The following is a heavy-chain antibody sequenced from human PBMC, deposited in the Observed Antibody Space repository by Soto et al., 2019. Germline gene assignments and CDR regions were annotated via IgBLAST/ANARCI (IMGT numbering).Heavy chain of an antibody. CDR2: ISAYNGNT. V-gene: IGHV1-18*01. D-gene: IGHD1-1*01. J-gene: IGHJ5*02. Sequence: ASVKVSFKASGYTFTSYGISWVRQAPGQGLEWMGWISAYNGNTNYAQKLQGRVTMTTDTSTSTAYMELRSLRSDDTAVYYCARDRESLYNPRWFDPWGQGTLVTVSS. CDR1: GYTFTSYG. CDR3: ARDRESLYNPRWFDP.